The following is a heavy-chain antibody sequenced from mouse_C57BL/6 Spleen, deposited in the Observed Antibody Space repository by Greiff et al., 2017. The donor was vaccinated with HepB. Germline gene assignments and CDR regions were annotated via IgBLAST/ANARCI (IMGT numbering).Heavy chain of an antibody. D-gene: IGHD2-1*01. J-gene: IGHJ4*01. V-gene: IGHV2-9-1*01. CDR2: IWTGGGT. CDR3: ARIGGNSYYAMDD. CDR1: GFSLTSYA. Sequence: VKLMESGLGLVAPSQSLSITCTVSGFSLTSYAISWVRQPPGKGLEWLGVIWTGGGTNYNSALKSRLSISNDNSKSQVFLKMNSLQTDDTARYYCARIGGNSYYAMDDWGQGTSVTVSS.